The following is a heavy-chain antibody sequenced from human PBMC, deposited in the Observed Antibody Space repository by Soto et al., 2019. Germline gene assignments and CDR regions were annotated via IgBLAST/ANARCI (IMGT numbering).Heavy chain of an antibody. CDR1: GGSFSYYA. V-gene: IGHV1-69*01. CDR2: IIPLFVTT. CDR3: ARSGEAYYDVLTGYYKGSWFDP. Sequence: QVQLVQSGAEGRRTGSSVKVSCKASGGSFSYYAFSWVRQGPGQGLEWMGGIIPLFVTTKYAQTFQGRVTITADESTKIVYMELSSLRSEDTAVYYCARSGEAYYDVLTGYYKGSWFDPWGQGTLVTVSS. D-gene: IGHD3-9*01. J-gene: IGHJ5*02.